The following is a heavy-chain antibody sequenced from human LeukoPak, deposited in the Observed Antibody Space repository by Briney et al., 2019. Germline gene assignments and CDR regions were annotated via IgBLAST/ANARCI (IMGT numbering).Heavy chain of an antibody. V-gene: IGHV3-23*01. CDR1: GFTFSSYA. CDR3: ARGGGWLVSLDY. CDR2: ISGSGGST. Sequence: QPGRSLRLSCAASGFTFSSYAMSWVRQAPGKGLEWVSVISGSGGSTYYADSVKGRFTISRDNSKNTLYLQMNSLRAEDTAVYYCARGGGWLVSLDYWGQGTLVTVSS. J-gene: IGHJ4*02. D-gene: IGHD3-22*01.